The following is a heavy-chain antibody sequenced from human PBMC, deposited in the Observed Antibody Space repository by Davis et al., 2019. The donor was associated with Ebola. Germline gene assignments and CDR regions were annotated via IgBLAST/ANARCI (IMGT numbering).Heavy chain of an antibody. D-gene: IGHD4-17*01. CDR1: GYSFPNHW. J-gene: IGHJ3*01. CDR2: IYPGDSKT. V-gene: IGHV5-51*01. CDR3: ARDLDYCDHNAFEF. Sequence: GEFLKTSCKGSGYSFPNHWLGRVRQLPGKGLEWMGIIYPGDSKTRYSPSFQGQVTFPADKSISTAYLHGSSQKDSDTAMYFCARDLDYCDHNAFEFWGQGTTVIVSP.